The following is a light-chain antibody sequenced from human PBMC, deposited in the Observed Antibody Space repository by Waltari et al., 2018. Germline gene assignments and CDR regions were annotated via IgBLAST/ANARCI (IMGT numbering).Light chain of an antibody. J-gene: IGKJ3*01. V-gene: IGKV1-39*01. CDR1: QSISSY. CDR3: QQSYSIPRT. CDR2: ATS. Sequence: DIQLTQSPTSLSASVRDRITITCRASQSISSYLNWYQQKPGKAPKVLIYATSSLQSGVPSRFSGSGSGTDFTLTISSLQPEDFATYYCQQSYSIPRTFGPGTKVDIK.